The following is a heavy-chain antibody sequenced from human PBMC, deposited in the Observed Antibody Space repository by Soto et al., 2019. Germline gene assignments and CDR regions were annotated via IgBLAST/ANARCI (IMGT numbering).Heavy chain of an antibody. V-gene: IGHV1-18*01. J-gene: IGHJ5*02. CDR3: ARVLPPFDP. Sequence: QVQLVQSGAEVKKPGASVKVSCKASGYTFTNYGISWVRQAPGQGLEWMGWINAHNGNTNSAQKLQGRVTMTPDTSTSTAYMELRSRRSADTAVYYCARVLPPFDPWGQGTLVTVSS. CDR2: INAHNGNT. CDR1: GYTFTNYG.